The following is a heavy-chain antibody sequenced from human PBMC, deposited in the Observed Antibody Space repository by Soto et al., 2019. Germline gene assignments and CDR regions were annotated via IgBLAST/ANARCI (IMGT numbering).Heavy chain of an antibody. CDR2: LLDSGTT. CDR1: GDSISSPKW. CDR3: TYSSGWYRHDV. D-gene: IGHD6-19*01. V-gene: IGHV4-4*02. Sequence: QVQLQESGPGLVKPSGTLSLTCAVSGDSISSPKWWTWLRQPPGKGLEWIGELLDSGTTDYNPYPTSRVTLSVDKPPNQFSRKLTSVTAADTPIYYCTYSSGWYRHDVWRQGTPVTVSS. J-gene: IGHJ3*01.